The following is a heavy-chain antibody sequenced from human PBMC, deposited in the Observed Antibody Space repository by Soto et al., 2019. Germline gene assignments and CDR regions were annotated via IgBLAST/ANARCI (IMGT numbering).Heavy chain of an antibody. V-gene: IGHV3-33*01. D-gene: IGHD2-15*01. CDR3: ARGQLPAATTYFDF. CDR2: IWFDGSNK. Sequence: GGSLKLSCAASGFTFSSYAIHWVRQAPGKGLEWVAIIWFDGSNKYYADSVKGRFSISRDNSKNTLFLQMDSLRAEDTAVYYCARGQLPAATTYFDFWGQGTLVTVSS. J-gene: IGHJ4*02. CDR1: GFTFSSYA.